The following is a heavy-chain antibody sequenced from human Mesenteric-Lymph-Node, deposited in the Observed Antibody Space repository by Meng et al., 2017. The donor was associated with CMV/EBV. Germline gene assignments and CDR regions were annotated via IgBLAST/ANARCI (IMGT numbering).Heavy chain of an antibody. CDR3: ARMRFLEWSHYFDY. Sequence: GSLRLSCAVSGGSISSSNWWSWVRQPPGKGLEWIGEIYHIGSTNYNPSLKSRVTISVDKSKNQFSLKLSSVTAADTAVYYCARMRFLEWSHYFDYWGQGTLVTVSS. J-gene: IGHJ4*02. V-gene: IGHV4-4*02. CDR1: GGSISSSNW. D-gene: IGHD3-3*01. CDR2: IYHIGST.